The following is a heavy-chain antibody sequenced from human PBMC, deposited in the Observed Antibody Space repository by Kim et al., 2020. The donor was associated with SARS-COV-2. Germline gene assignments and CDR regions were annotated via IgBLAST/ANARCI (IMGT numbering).Heavy chain of an antibody. J-gene: IGHJ4*02. D-gene: IGHD6-13*01. Sequence: ADSVRGRFTISSDSSHNTVFLQVTSLRDDDTAVYYCAKDRAAAAGTGQFDYWGQGTLVTVSS. CDR3: AKDRAAAAGTGQFDY. V-gene: IGHV3-23*01.